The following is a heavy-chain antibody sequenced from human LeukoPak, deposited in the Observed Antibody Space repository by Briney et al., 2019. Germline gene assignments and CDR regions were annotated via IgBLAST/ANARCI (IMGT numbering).Heavy chain of an antibody. V-gene: IGHV3-23*01. CDR3: ARDSGRGSGYPYWYFDL. CDR2: IRDSGATT. CDR1: GLTFSSYD. Sequence: PGGSLRLSCAASGLTFSSYDMNWVRQAPGKGLEWVSVIRDSGATTYYADSVKGRFTISRDNSKNTLYLQMNSLRAEGTAVYYCARDSGRGSGYPYWYFDLWGRGTLVTVSS. J-gene: IGHJ2*01. D-gene: IGHD3-22*01.